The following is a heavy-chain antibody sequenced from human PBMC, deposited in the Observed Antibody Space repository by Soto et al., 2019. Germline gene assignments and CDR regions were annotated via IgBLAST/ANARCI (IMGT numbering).Heavy chain of an antibody. CDR2: IIPIFGTA. CDR3: ARGRWRYSYAFDI. CDR1: GGTFSSYA. V-gene: IGHV1-69*12. Sequence: QVQLVQSGAEVKKPGSSVKVSCKASGGTFSSYAISWVRQAPGQGLEWMGGIIPIFGTANYAQKFHXRVXITADESTSTAYMELSSLRSEDTAVYYCARGRWRYSYAFDIWGQGTMVTVSS. J-gene: IGHJ3*02. D-gene: IGHD5-18*01.